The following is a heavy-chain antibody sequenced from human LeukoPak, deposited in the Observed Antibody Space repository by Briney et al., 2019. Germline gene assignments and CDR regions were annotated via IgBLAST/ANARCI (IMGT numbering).Heavy chain of an antibody. CDR1: GYSFTGYY. CDR2: INPNSGGT. D-gene: IGHD4-17*01. CDR3: ARYYGDYEFIDY. V-gene: IGHV1-2*02. J-gene: IGHJ4*02. Sequence: ASVKVSCKASGYSFTGYYMHWVRQTPGQGLEWMGWINPNSGGTNYAQKFQGRVTMTRDTSISTAYMELSRLRSDDTAVYYCARYYGDYEFIDYWGQGTLVTVSS.